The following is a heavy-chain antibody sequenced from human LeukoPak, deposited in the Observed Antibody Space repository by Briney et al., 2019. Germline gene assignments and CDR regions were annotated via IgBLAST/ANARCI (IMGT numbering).Heavy chain of an antibody. CDR3: ARGLDFWSGSYDY. V-gene: IGHV3-48*01. CDR2: ISSTSNTI. Sequence: PGGSLRLSCAASGFTFSTYSLNWVRQAPGKGLEWVSYISSTSNTIYYADSVKGRFTIPRDNAKNSLYLQMNSLRAEDTAVYYCARGLDFWSGSYDYWGQGTLVTVSS. J-gene: IGHJ4*02. CDR1: GFTFSTYS. D-gene: IGHD3-3*01.